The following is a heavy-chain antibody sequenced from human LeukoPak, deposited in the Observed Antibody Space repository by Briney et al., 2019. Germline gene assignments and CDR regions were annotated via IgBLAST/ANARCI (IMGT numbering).Heavy chain of an antibody. D-gene: IGHD2-8*02. CDR2: IFPSGGEI. J-gene: IGHJ4*02. Sequence: GGSLRLSCAASGFTFSTFAMIGVRQPPGKGLEGVSSIFPSGGEIHYADSVRGRFTISRDNSKSTLSLQMNSLRAEDTAIYYCATYRQVLLTFESWGQGTLVTASS. V-gene: IGHV3-23*01. CDR1: GFTFSTFA. CDR3: ATYRQVLLTFES.